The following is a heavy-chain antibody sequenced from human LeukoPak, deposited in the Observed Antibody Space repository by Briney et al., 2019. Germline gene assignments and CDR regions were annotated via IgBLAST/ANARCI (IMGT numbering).Heavy chain of an antibody. Sequence: SQTLSLTCAVSGGSISNGDYYWSWIRQHPGKGLEWIAYIYYSGSTYYNPSLKSRVTISVDTSKNQFSLKLSSMAAADMAVYYCARRSISAWTFDCWGQGTLVTVSS. CDR1: GGSISNGDYY. CDR2: IYYSGST. CDR3: ARRSISAWTFDC. D-gene: IGHD6-19*01. J-gene: IGHJ4*02. V-gene: IGHV4-31*11.